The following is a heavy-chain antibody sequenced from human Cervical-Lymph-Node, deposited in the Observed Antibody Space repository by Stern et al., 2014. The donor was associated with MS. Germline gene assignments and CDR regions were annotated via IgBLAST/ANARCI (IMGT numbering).Heavy chain of an antibody. Sequence: QVQLMQSGAEVKKPGASVKVSCKTSGYSFSGYYMHWVRQAPGQGLEWMGRMNPHTGGTNYAQKFQGRVTMTRDTSISTAYMELSRLRSDDTAVYYCARAVNDYDRSSEGCNFDYWGQGTLVTVPS. D-gene: IGHD3-22*01. CDR2: MNPHTGGT. J-gene: IGHJ4*02. V-gene: IGHV1-2*06. CDR3: ARAVNDYDRSSEGCNFDY. CDR1: GYSFSGYY.